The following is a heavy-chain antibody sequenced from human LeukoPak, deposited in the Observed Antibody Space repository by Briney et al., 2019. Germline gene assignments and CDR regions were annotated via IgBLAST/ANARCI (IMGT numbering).Heavy chain of an antibody. CDR2: INSDGSST. D-gene: IGHD6-19*01. CDR1: GFTFSSYW. Sequence: GGSLGLSCAASGFTFSSYWMHWVRQAPGKGLVWVSRINSDGSSTSYADSVKGRFTISRDNAKNTLYLQMNSLRAEDTAVYYCARGRGSGWYYFDYWGQGTLVIVSS. J-gene: IGHJ4*02. CDR3: ARGRGSGWYYFDY. V-gene: IGHV3-74*01.